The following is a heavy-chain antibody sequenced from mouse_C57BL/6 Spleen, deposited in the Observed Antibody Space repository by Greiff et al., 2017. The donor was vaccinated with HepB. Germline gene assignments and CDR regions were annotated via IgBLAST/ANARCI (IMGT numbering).Heavy chain of an antibody. Sequence: QVQLQQPGAELVMPGASVKLSCKASGYTFTSYWKHWVKQRPGQGLEWIGEIDPSDSYTNYNQKFKGKSTLTVDKSSSTAYMQLSSLTSEDSAVYYCARSGDYEYFDYWGQGTTLTVSS. CDR2: IDPSDSYT. CDR3: ARSGDYEYFDY. J-gene: IGHJ2*01. V-gene: IGHV1-69*01. CDR1: GYTFTSYW. D-gene: IGHD2-4*01.